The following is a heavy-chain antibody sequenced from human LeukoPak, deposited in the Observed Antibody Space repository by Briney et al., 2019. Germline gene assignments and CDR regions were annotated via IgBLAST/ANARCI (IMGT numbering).Heavy chain of an antibody. D-gene: IGHD6-19*01. CDR2: ISSSSSTI. CDR3: ARSKWDTSGWYYFDY. V-gene: IGHV3-48*01. Sequence: GGSLRLSCAASGFTFSKHSMNWVRQAPGKGLEWVSYISSSSSTIYYADSVKGRFTISRDNAKNSLYLQMNSLRAEDTAVYYCARSKWDTSGWYYFDYWGQGTLVTVSS. CDR1: GFTFSKHS. J-gene: IGHJ4*02.